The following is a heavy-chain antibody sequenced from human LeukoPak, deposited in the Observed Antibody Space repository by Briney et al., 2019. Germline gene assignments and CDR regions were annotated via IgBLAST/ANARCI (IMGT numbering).Heavy chain of an antibody. CDR2: ISGGGGST. V-gene: IGHV3-23*01. CDR3: AKGGKWDVTPFDY. J-gene: IGHJ4*02. Sequence: GGSLRLSCAASGFTFTSYSMNWVRQAPGKGREWVSTISGGGGSTYYADSVKGRFTISRDNSKNTLYLQVNSLRAEDTAVYYCAKGGKWDVTPFDYWGQGTLVTVSS. D-gene: IGHD1-26*01. CDR1: GFTFTSYS.